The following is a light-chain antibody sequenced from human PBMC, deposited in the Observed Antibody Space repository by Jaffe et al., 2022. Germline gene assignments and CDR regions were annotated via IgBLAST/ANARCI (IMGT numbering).Light chain of an antibody. Sequence: DIQMTQSPSSLSASVGDRVTITCRASQSISSYLNWYQQKPGKAPKLLIYAASSLQSGVPSRFSGSGSGTDFTLTISSLQPEDFATYSCQQSYSTLTWTFGQGTKVEVK. CDR3: QQSYSTLTWT. J-gene: IGKJ1*01. CDR2: AAS. CDR1: QSISSY. V-gene: IGKV1-39*01.